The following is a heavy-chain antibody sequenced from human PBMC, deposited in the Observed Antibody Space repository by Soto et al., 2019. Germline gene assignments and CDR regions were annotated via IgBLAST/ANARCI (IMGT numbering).Heavy chain of an antibody. CDR2: ISIRGGDE. Sequence: QVQLVESGGGVVQPGKSLRLSCAASGFTFSSYAMHWARQAPGKGLEWVTVISIRGGDEYYAESVRGRFTISRDDSKNTQHLHMDSLRVADTDVYYRARGTIVARPHLDYWGQGTLVTVSS. V-gene: IGHV3-30*03. D-gene: IGHD6-6*01. CDR1: GFTFSSYA. CDR3: ARGTIVARPHLDY. J-gene: IGHJ4*02.